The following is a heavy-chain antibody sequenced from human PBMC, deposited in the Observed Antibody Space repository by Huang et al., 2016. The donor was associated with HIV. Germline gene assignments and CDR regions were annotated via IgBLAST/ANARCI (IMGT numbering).Heavy chain of an antibody. CDR2: INRDGSST. V-gene: IGHV3-74*01. J-gene: IGHJ4*02. D-gene: IGHD6-19*01. CDR3: ARDSQQWLVEDY. CDR1: GFTFSSYW. Sequence: EVQLVESGGGLVQPGGSLRLSCAASGFTFSSYWMHWVRQAPGKGVVWVSRINRDGSSTSYADSVKGRFTISRDNAKNTLYLQMNSLRAEDTAVYYCARDSQQWLVEDYWGQGTLVTVSS.